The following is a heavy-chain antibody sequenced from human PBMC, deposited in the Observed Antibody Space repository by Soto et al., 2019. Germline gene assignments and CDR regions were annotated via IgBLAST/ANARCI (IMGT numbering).Heavy chain of an antibody. V-gene: IGHV4-39*01. CDR1: GGSISSSSYY. D-gene: IGHD1-1*01. J-gene: IGHJ4*02. CDR3: ARLEAGTTELDY. Sequence: PSETLSLTCTVSGGSISSSSYYWGWIRQPPGKGLGWIGSIYYSGSTYYNPSLKSRVTISVDTSKNQFSLKLSSVTAADTAVYYCARLEAGTTELDYWGQGTLVTVSS. CDR2: IYYSGST.